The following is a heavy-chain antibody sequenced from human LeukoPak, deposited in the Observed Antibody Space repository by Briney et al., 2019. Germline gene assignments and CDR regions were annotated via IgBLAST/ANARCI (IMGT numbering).Heavy chain of an antibody. CDR2: INHSGST. D-gene: IGHD1-26*01. CDR1: GGSFSGYY. Sequence: SETLSLTCAVYGGSFSGYYWSWIRQPPGKGLEWIGEINHSGSTNYNPSLKSRVTISVDTSKNQFSLKLSSVTAADTAVYYCARDIVGASYYYYGMDVWGQGTTVTVSS. V-gene: IGHV4-34*01. J-gene: IGHJ6*02. CDR3: ARDIVGASYYYYGMDV.